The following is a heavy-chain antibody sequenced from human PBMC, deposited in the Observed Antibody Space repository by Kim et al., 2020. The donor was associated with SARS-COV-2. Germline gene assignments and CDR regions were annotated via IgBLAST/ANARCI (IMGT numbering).Heavy chain of an antibody. CDR3: ARAGWDYGDYVGKVYYYYYGMDV. CDR2: IWYDGSNK. J-gene: IGHJ6*02. V-gene: IGHV3-33*01. CDR1: GFTFSSYG. D-gene: IGHD4-17*01. Sequence: GGSLRLSCAASGFTFSSYGMHWVRQAPGKGLEWVAVIWYDGSNKYYADSVKGRFTISRDNSKNTLYLQMNSLRAEDTAVYYCARAGWDYGDYVGKVYYYYYGMDVWGQGTTVTVSS.